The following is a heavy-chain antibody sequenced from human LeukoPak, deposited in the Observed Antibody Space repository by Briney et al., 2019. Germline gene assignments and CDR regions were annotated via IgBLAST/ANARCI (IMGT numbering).Heavy chain of an antibody. V-gene: IGHV3-23*01. J-gene: IGHJ4*02. CDR3: AKDWIQFNRVFDCFDS. D-gene: IGHD5-18*01. CDR1: GFPFETNA. Sequence: GGSLRLSCATSGFPFETNAMSWVRQAPGKGLEWVATIGNTETFYADSVTGRFTISRDNFKNTVNLQMNRLRAEDTAIYYCAKDWIQFNRVFDCFDSWGQGTLVTVSS. CDR2: IGNTET.